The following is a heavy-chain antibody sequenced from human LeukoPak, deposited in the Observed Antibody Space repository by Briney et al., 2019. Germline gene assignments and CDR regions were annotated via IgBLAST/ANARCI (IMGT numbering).Heavy chain of an antibody. V-gene: IGHV4-59*01. CDR2: IYYSGST. CDR1: GGSISRYY. J-gene: IGHJ6*02. Sequence: PSETLSLTCTVSGGSISRYYWSWIRQPPGKGLEWIGYIYYSGSTNYNPSLKSRVTISVDTSKNQFSLKLSSVTAADTAVYYCARSFDSYYYGMDVWGQGTTVTVSS. CDR3: ARSFDSYYYGMDV.